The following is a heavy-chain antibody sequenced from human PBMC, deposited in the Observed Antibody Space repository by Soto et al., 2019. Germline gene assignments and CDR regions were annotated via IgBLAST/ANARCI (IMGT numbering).Heavy chain of an antibody. Sequence: GGPVKVSCKDFGYTFTSYARHLVRQAPGQRLEWMGWINAGNGNTKYSQKFQGRVTITRDTSASTAYMELSSLRSEDTAVYYCARDLAVAVAGDFDYWGQGTLVTVSS. J-gene: IGHJ4*02. V-gene: IGHV1-3*01. D-gene: IGHD6-19*01. CDR3: ARDLAVAVAGDFDY. CDR2: INAGNGNT. CDR1: GYTFTSYA.